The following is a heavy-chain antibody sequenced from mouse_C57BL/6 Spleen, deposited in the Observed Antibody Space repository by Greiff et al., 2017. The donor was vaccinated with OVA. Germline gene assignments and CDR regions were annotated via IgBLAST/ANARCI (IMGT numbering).Heavy chain of an antibody. V-gene: IGHV1-80*01. D-gene: IGHD2-3*01. CDR1: GYAFSSYW. Sequence: QVQLKQSGAELVKPGASVKISCKASGYAFSSYWMHWVKQRPGKGLEWIGQIYPGDGDTNYNGKFTGKATLTADKMANTDFMQLSSVNTEDYAVYFCERGGYYGVDYWGQGTSVTVSS. J-gene: IGHJ4*01. CDR2: IYPGDGDT. CDR3: ERGGYYGVDY.